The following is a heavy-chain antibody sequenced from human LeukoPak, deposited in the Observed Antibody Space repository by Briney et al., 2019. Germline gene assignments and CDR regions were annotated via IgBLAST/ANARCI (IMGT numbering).Heavy chain of an antibody. J-gene: IGHJ1*01. Sequence: GGSLRLSCAASGFTFSSYGMNWVRQAPGKGLEWVSYISSSSTTIYYADSVKGRFTISRDNAKNSLYLQMNSLRAEDTAVYYCVVGDYYDSSGYYRALQHWGQGTLVTVSS. CDR3: VVGDYYDSSGYYRALQH. V-gene: IGHV3-48*01. CDR1: GFTFSSYG. CDR2: ISSSSTTI. D-gene: IGHD3-22*01.